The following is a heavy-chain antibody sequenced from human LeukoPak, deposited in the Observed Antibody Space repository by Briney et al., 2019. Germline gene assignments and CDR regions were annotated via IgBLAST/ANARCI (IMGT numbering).Heavy chain of an antibody. CDR3: TTGTVTTNLPNHETYDY. CDR2: IKSKTDGGTT. Sequence: PGGSLRLSCAASGFSFSTYAMSWVRQAPGKGLEWVGRIKSKTDGGTTDYAAPVKGRFTISRDDSKNTLYLQMNSLKTEDTAVYYCTTGTVTTNLPNHETYDYWGQGTLVTVSS. D-gene: IGHD4-17*01. J-gene: IGHJ4*02. V-gene: IGHV3-15*01. CDR1: GFSFSTYA.